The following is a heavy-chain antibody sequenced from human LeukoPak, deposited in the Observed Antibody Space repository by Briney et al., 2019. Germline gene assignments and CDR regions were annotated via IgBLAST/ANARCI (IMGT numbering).Heavy chain of an antibody. J-gene: IGHJ6*03. Sequence: SETLSLTCTVSGGSISSHYWSWIRQPPGKGLEWIGYIYYSGSTNYNPSLKSRVTMSVDTSKNQFSLKLSSVTAADTAVYYCARDYLMVRGVIIGPFFHMDVWGKGTTVTVSS. CDR1: GGSISSHY. D-gene: IGHD3-10*01. CDR3: ARDYLMVRGVIIGPFFHMDV. V-gene: IGHV4-59*11. CDR2: IYYSGST.